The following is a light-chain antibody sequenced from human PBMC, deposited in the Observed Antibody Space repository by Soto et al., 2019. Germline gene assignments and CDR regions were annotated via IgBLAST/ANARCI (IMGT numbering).Light chain of an antibody. CDR3: SSDAGGDTWV. V-gene: IGLV2-11*01. CDR1: NSDVGGYNY. Sequence: QSALTQPRSVSGSPGQSVTISCTGTNSDVGGYNYVSWYQQHPGKAPKLMIYDVSKRPSGVPDRFSGSKSGNTASLTISGLQAEDEADYYCSSDAGGDTWVFGGGTKLTVL. CDR2: DVS. J-gene: IGLJ3*02.